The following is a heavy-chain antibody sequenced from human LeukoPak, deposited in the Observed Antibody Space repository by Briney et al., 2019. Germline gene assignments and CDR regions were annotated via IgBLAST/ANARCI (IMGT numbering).Heavy chain of an antibody. V-gene: IGHV1-3*01. CDR3: ARSRVVVTMIVVQPRAADAFDI. Sequence: ASVKVSCKASGYTFTSYAMHWVRQAPGQRLEWMGWINAGNGNTKYSQKFQGRVTITRDTSASTAYMELSSLRSEDTAVYYCARSRVVVTMIVVQPRAADAFDIWGQGTMVTVSS. CDR1: GYTFTSYA. CDR2: INAGNGNT. D-gene: IGHD3-22*01. J-gene: IGHJ3*02.